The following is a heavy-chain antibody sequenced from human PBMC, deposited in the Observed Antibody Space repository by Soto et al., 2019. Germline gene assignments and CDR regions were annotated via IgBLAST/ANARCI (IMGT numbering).Heavy chain of an antibody. Sequence: QVQLQESGPGLVKPSQTLSLTCTVSGGSISSGGYYWSWIRQHPGKGLEWIGYIYYSGSTYYNPSLKSRVTISVDTSKNQFSLKLSSVTAADTAVYYCARDPTPTYDSSGYYSSYYGMDVWGQGTTVTVSS. J-gene: IGHJ6*02. V-gene: IGHV4-31*03. D-gene: IGHD3-22*01. CDR3: ARDPTPTYDSSGYYSSYYGMDV. CDR2: IYYSGST. CDR1: GGSISSGGYY.